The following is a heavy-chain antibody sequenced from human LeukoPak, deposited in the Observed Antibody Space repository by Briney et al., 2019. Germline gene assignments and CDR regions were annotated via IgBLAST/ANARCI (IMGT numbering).Heavy chain of an antibody. CDR3: ARHLNYYLDY. D-gene: IGHD3-10*01. V-gene: IGHV3-7*01. CDR2: IRGDESRK. CDR1: GFTFSSYS. J-gene: IGHJ4*02. Sequence: GGSLRLSCAASGFTFSSYSMNWVRQAPGKGLEWVANIRGDESRKYYLDSVTGRFTISRDNSKNTLYLQMNSLRAEDTAVYYCARHLNYYLDYWGQGTLVTVSS.